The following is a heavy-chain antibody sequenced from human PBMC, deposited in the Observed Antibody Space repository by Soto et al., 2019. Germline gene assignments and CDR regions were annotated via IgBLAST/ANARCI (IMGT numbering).Heavy chain of an antibody. CDR2: ISSSSSYI. D-gene: IGHD6-19*01. J-gene: IGHJ3*02. V-gene: IGHV3-21*01. Sequence: GGSLRLSCAASGFTFSSYSMDWVRQAPGKGLEWVSSISSSSSYIYYADSVKGRFTISRDNAKNSLYLQMNSLRAEDTAVYYCARDGVYSSGWHDAFDIWGQGTMVTVSS. CDR1: GFTFSSYS. CDR3: ARDGVYSSGWHDAFDI.